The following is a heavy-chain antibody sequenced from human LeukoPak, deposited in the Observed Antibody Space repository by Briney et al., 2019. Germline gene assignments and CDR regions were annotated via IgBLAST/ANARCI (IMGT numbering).Heavy chain of an antibody. J-gene: IGHJ4*02. CDR2: ISSSGRTI. D-gene: IGHD1-26*01. Sequence: GGSLRLSCVVSGFTLSSYEMNWVRQAPAKGLEWVSYISSSGRTIYYAESVKGRFTISRDNAKKSLSLQMNSLRAEDTAVYFCASSHTGSYPYYFDYWGQGTLVTVSS. CDR1: GFTLSSYE. CDR3: ASSHTGSYPYYFDY. V-gene: IGHV3-48*03.